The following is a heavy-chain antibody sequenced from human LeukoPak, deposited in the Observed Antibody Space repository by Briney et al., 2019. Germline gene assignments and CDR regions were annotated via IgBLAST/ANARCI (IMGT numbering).Heavy chain of an antibody. CDR1: GGSISSSSYY. D-gene: IGHD3-10*01. CDR2: IYYSGST. V-gene: IGHV4-39*01. CDR3: HGGSGSYYPSNTQFDY. J-gene: IGHJ4*02. Sequence: PSETLSLTCTVSGGSISSSSYYWGWIRQPPGKGLEWIGSIYYSGSTYYNPSLKSRVTISVDTSKNQFSLKLSSVTAADTAVYYCHGGSGSYYPSNTQFDYWGQGTLVTVSS.